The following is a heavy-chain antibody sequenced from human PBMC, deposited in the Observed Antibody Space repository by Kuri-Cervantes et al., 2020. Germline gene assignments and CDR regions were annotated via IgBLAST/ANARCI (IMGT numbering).Heavy chain of an antibody. J-gene: IGHJ6*03. CDR3: AKDRAVAGTFYYYYMDV. CDR1: GFTFSSYG. CDR2: IRYDGNNK. D-gene: IGHD6-19*01. V-gene: IGHV3-30*02. Sequence: GESLKISCAASGFTFSSYGMHWVRQAPGKGLEWVAFIRYDGNNKFYADSVKGRFTISRDNSKNTLYLQMNSLRAEDTAVYYCAKDRAVAGTFYYYYMDVWGKGTTVTVSS.